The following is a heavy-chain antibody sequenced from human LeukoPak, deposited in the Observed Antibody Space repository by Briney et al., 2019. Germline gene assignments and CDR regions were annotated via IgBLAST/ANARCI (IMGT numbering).Heavy chain of an antibody. J-gene: IGHJ4*02. CDR2: ISSSSSTI. Sequence: GGSLRLSCAASGFTFSSYSMNWVRQAPGKGLEWVSYISSSSSTIYYADSVKGRFTISRDNAKNSLYLQMNSLRAEDTAVYYCARDKASGKARDYFDYWGQGTLVTVSS. CDR3: ARDKASGKARDYFDY. CDR1: GFTFSSYS. D-gene: IGHD3-10*01. V-gene: IGHV3-48*01.